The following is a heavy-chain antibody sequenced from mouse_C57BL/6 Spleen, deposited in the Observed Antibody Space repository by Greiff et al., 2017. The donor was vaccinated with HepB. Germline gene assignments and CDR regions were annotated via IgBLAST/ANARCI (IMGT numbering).Heavy chain of an antibody. CDR3: ARWGSYYDYSYAMDY. CDR2: IDPSDSYT. J-gene: IGHJ4*01. D-gene: IGHD2-4*01. CDR1: GYTFTSYW. V-gene: IGHV1-59*01. Sequence: VQLQQPGAELVRPGTSVKLSCKASGYTFTSYWMHWVKQRPGQGLEWIGVIDPSDSYTNYNQKFKGKATLTVDTSSSTAYMQLSSLTSEDSAVYYCARWGSYYDYSYAMDYWGQGTSVTVSS.